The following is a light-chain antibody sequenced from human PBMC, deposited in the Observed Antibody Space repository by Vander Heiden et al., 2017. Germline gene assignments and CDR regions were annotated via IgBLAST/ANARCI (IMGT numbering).Light chain of an antibody. CDR3: QSYDTSLTGSV. CDR2: DRD. V-gene: IGLV1-40*01. J-gene: IGLJ1*01. Sequence: QSVLTQPAPVSGAPGQRVTISCTGSSSNIGAGYAVNWYQQLPGTAPKLVIYDRDTRPSGVPDRFSGSWSGTSASLTITRLQAEDEAVYYCQSYDTSLTGSVFGAGTTVTVL. CDR1: SSNIGAGYA.